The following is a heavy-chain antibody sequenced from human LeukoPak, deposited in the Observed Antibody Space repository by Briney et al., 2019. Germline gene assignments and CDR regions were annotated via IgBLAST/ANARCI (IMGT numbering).Heavy chain of an antibody. CDR3: ARRIWGYSGYEPDLKGDAFDI. Sequence: GESLRISCKGSGYSFTSYCISWVRQMPGKGLEWMGRIDPSDSYTNYSPSFQGHVTISADKSISTAYLQWSSLKASDTAMYYCARRIWGYSGYEPDLKGDAFDIWGQGTMVTVSS. J-gene: IGHJ3*02. CDR1: GYSFTSYC. V-gene: IGHV5-10-1*01. CDR2: IDPSDSYT. D-gene: IGHD5-12*01.